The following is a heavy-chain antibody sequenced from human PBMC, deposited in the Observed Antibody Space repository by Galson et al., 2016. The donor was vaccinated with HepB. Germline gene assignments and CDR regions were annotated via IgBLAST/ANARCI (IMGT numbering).Heavy chain of an antibody. J-gene: IGHJ3*01. V-gene: IGHV5-51*01. CDR1: GYNFLSYW. CDR2: IYPGDYDT. D-gene: IGHD2-15*01. Sequence: QSGAEVKKPGQSLRISCEGSGYNFLSYWVVWVRQMPGKGLEWMGFIYPGDYDTRYSPSFEGQVTISADKSSSSAYLHWSSLKPSDTAMYYCARHSAGAFADVTLAATGVDALDGLGQGTMVTVSS. CDR3: ARHSAGAFADVTLAATGVDALDG.